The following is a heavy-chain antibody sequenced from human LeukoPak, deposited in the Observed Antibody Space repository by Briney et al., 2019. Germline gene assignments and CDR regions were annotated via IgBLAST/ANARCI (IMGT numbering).Heavy chain of an antibody. V-gene: IGHV4-30-2*01. J-gene: IGHJ6*02. Sequence: SQTLSLTCTVSGGSISSGGYYWSWIRQPPGKGLEWIGYIYHSGSTYYNPSLKSRVTISVDTSKNQFSLNLSSVTAADTAVYYCARHSGSYSEIYYYGMDVWGQGTTVTVSS. CDR1: GGSISSGGYY. D-gene: IGHD1-26*01. CDR2: IYHSGST. CDR3: ARHSGSYSEIYYYGMDV.